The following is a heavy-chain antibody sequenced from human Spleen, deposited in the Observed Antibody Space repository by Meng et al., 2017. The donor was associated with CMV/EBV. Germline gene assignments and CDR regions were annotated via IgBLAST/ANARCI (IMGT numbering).Heavy chain of an antibody. J-gene: IGHJ4*02. CDR1: GGSVSSSSYY. CDR3: ARTEMTTVTTSIDY. D-gene: IGHD4-11*01. Sequence: GGSVSSSSYYWSWIRQPPGKGLEWIGYINYSGSTNYNPSLKSRVTISVDTSKNQFSLRLSSVTAADTAVYYCARTEMTTVTTSIDYWGQGTLVTVSS. V-gene: IGHV4-61*01. CDR2: INYSGST.